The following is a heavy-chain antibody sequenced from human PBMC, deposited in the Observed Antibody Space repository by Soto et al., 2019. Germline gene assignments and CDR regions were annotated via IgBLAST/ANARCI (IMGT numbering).Heavy chain of an antibody. Sequence: PSETLSLTCTVSGDSISSSIYYWGWIRQPPGKGLEWIGSIYYSGSTYYHPSLTSRVTLSVDTYKNHFSLKLSSVTAADPAVSYCSRPLDSSGYFYGGQGTLLTVSS. CDR3: SRPLDSSGYFY. D-gene: IGHD3-22*01. CDR1: GDSISSSIYY. J-gene: IGHJ4*01. V-gene: IGHV4-39*02. CDR2: IYYSGST.